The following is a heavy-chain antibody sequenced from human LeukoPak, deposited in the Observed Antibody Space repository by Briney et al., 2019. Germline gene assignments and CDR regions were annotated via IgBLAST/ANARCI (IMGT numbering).Heavy chain of an antibody. J-gene: IGHJ4*01. CDR1: EFTVSLND. CDR3: AGEGGWNDFDY. V-gene: IGHV3-48*03. CDR2: ISSSGNLI. Sequence: PGGSLRLSCAASEFTVSLNDMNWVRQAPGKGLEWVSYISSSGNLIHYADSVKGRFTFSRDNARNSLYLQMNSLRADDTAIYYCAGEGGWNDFDYWGQGTLVTVSS. D-gene: IGHD1-1*01.